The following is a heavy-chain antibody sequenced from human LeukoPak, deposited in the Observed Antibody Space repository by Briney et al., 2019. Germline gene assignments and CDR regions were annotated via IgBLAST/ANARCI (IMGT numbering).Heavy chain of an antibody. CDR3: AKDLITMVRGVIFNWFDP. J-gene: IGHJ5*02. CDR1: GFTFSSYA. D-gene: IGHD3-10*01. V-gene: IGHV3-23*01. Sequence: GGSLRLSCAASGFTFSSYAMSWVRQAPGKGLEWVSAISGSGGSTYYADSVKGRLTISRDNSKNTLYLQMNSLRAEDTAVYYCAKDLITMVRGVIFNWFDPWGQGTLVTVSS. CDR2: ISGSGGST.